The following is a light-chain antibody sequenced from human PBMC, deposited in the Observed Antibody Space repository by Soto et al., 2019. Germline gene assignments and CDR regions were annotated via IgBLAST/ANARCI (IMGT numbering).Light chain of an antibody. CDR1: SSDVGGYNY. V-gene: IGLV2-14*01. J-gene: IGLJ3*02. CDR2: EVS. CDR3: SSFTSSSTPV. Sequence: QSALTQPASVSGSPGQSITISCTGTSSDVGGYNYVSWYQQHPGKAPKLMIYEVSNWPSGVSNRFSGSKSGNTASLTISGLQAEDEAHYYCSSFTSSSTPVFGGGTKLTVL.